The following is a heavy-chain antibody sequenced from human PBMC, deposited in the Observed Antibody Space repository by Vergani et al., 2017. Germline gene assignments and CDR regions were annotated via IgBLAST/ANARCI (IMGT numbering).Heavy chain of an antibody. V-gene: IGHV3-49*04. CDR2: IRSKAYGGTT. CDR1: GFTFSSYA. CDR3: TRGLFTYYYDSIGY. Sequence: EVQLLESGGGLVQPGGSLRLSCAASGFTFSSYAMSWVRQAPGKGLEWVGFIRSKAYGGTTEYAASVKGRFTISRDDSKSIAYLQMNSLKTEDTAVYYCTRGLFTYYYDSIGYWGQGTLVTVSS. D-gene: IGHD3-22*01. J-gene: IGHJ4*02.